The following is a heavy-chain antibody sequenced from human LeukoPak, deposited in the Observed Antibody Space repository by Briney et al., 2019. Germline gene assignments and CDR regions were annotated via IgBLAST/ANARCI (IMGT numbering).Heavy chain of an antibody. CDR1: DGSTTGYY. D-gene: IGHD4-17*01. CDR2: VYYTGRT. V-gene: IGHV4-59*08. J-gene: IGHJ5*02. Sequence: SETLSLTCSVSDGSTTGYYWSWIRQPPGKGLEWIAYVYYTGRTLYNPSLESRVTISVDTSKTQFSLTVTSVTAADTAVYYCARGGMTTVTTATHWFDPWGRGTLVTVSS. CDR3: ARGGMTTVTTATHWFDP.